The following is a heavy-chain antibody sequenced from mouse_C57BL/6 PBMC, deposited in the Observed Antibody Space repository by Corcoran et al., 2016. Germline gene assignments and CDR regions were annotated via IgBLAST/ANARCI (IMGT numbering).Heavy chain of an antibody. J-gene: IGHJ1*03. CDR3: ARRDYYGSSYGYFDV. Sequence: EVQLQQSGPELVKPGASVKISCKASGYTFTDYYMNWVKQSHGKSLEWIGDINPNNGGTSYNQKFKGKATLTVDKSSRTAYMELRSLTSEDSAVYYCARRDYYGSSYGYFDVWGTGTTVTVSS. CDR2: INPNNGGT. CDR1: GYTFTDYY. V-gene: IGHV1-26*01. D-gene: IGHD1-1*01.